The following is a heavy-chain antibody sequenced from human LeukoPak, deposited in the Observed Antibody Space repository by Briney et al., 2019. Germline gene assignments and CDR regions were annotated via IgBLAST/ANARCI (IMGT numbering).Heavy chain of an antibody. D-gene: IGHD5-24*01. V-gene: IGHV4-59*01. CDR2: IYYSGST. CDR1: GGSISSYY. CDR3: ARSQRDGYNTFFDY. J-gene: IGHJ4*02. Sequence: SETLSLTCTVSGGSISSYYWSWIRQPPGKGLEWIGYIYYSGSTNYNPSLKSRVTISVDTSKNQFSLKLSSVTAADTAVYYCARSQRDGYNTFFDYWGQGTLVTVSS.